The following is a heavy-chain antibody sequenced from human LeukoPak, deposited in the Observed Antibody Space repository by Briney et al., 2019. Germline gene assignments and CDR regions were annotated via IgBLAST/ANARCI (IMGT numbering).Heavy chain of an antibody. J-gene: IGHJ4*02. Sequence: GGSLRLSCAASGFTFSSYGMSWVRQAPGKGLEWVSAISGSGGSTYYADSVKGRFTISRDNSKNTLYLQMNSLRAEDTAVYYCARVGSYYPFDYWGQGTLVTVSS. D-gene: IGHD1-26*01. V-gene: IGHV3-23*01. CDR1: GFTFSSYG. CDR2: ISGSGGST. CDR3: ARVGSYYPFDY.